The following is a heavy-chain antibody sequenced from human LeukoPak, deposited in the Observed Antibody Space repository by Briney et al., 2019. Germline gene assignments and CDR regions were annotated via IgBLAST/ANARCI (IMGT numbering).Heavy chain of an antibody. J-gene: IGHJ4*02. V-gene: IGHV3-7*01. D-gene: IGHD1-14*01. CDR3: ARQDHGPDY. Sequence: PGRSPRLSWSAAGFPFGTSWMNCVRQTPGKGLEWVANINKDGSEKNYVDSVTGRFTISRDNAKNSLYLQMNYLRPEDTAVYYCARQDHGPDYWGQGTLVTVSS. CDR2: INKDGSEK. CDR1: GFPFGTSW.